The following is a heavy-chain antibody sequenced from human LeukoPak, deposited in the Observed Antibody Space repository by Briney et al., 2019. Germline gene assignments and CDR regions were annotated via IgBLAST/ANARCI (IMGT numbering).Heavy chain of an antibody. D-gene: IGHD3-22*01. V-gene: IGHV3-30*02. Sequence: GGSLRLSCAASGFTFSSYGMHWVRQAPGKGPEWVAFIRYDGSNKYYADSVKGRFTISRDNSKNTLYLQMNSLRAEDTAVYYCAKTLYYYDSSGYYGDWGQGTLVTVSS. J-gene: IGHJ4*02. CDR2: IRYDGSNK. CDR3: AKTLYYYDSSGYYGD. CDR1: GFTFSSYG.